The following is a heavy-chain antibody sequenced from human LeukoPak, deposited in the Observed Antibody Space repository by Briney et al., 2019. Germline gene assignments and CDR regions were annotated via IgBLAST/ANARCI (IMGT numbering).Heavy chain of an antibody. J-gene: IGHJ3*02. CDR1: GGTFSSYA. D-gene: IGHD3-10*01. CDR3: ARDPGAPVRAFDI. CDR2: IIPIDGTA. V-gene: IGHV1-69*01. Sequence: ASVKVSCKASGGTFSSYAISWVRQAPGQGLEWMGGIIPIDGTANFGQKFQGRVTITADESTSTAYMELSSLRSEDTAIYYCARDPGAPVRAFDIWGQGTMVTVSS.